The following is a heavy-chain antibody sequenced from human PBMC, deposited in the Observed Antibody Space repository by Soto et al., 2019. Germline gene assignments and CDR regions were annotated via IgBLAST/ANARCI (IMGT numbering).Heavy chain of an antibody. J-gene: IGHJ4*02. D-gene: IGHD6-13*01. CDR1: GGSINYNIYY. Sequence: SETLSLTCSVSGGSINYNIYYWGWIRQPPGKGLEWVGSIYYSGSTYYNPSLKSRVTISVDTPKNQFSLKLSSVTAADTAVYYCAIAAAGTGDFDYWGQGTLVTVSS. V-gene: IGHV4-39*01. CDR2: IYYSGST. CDR3: AIAAAGTGDFDY.